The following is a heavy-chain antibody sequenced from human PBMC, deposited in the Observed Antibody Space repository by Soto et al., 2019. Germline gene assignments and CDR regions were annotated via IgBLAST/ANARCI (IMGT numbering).Heavy chain of an antibody. CDR1: GGSFSGYY. CDR3: ARRAFHYYGSGSYYKD. Sequence: SETLSLTCAVYGGSFSGYYWSWIRQPPGKGLEWIGEINHSGSTNYNPSLKSRVTISVDTSKNQFSLKLSSVTAADTAVYYCARRAFHYYGSGSYYKDWGQGTLVTVSS. J-gene: IGHJ4*02. V-gene: IGHV4-34*01. CDR2: INHSGST. D-gene: IGHD3-10*01.